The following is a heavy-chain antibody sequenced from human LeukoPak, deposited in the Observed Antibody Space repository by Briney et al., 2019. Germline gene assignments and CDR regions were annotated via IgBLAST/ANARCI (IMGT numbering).Heavy chain of an antibody. V-gene: IGHV3-7*01. D-gene: IGHD6-13*01. CDR1: AFTFSRYW. Sequence: GGSLRLSCAASAFTFSRYWMTWVRQAPGKGLEWVANIKEDGSEKYYVDSVKGRFSISRDNIKNSLYLQMNSLRAEDTAVYYCARGGYTSSWYISRDYWGQGTLVTVSS. J-gene: IGHJ4*02. CDR2: IKEDGSEK. CDR3: ARGGYTSSWYISRDY.